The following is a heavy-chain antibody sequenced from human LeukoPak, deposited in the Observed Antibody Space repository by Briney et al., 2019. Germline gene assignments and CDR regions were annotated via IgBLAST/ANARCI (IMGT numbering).Heavy chain of an antibody. Sequence: SETLSLTCAVSGYSISSGYYWGWIRQPPGKGLEWIGSIYHSGSTYYNPSLKSRVTISVDTSKNQFSLKLSSVTAADTAVYYCARPGIGWSYYFDYWGQGTLVTVSS. V-gene: IGHV4-38-2*01. CDR3: ARPGIGWSYYFDY. CDR2: IYHSGST. CDR1: GYSISSGYY. D-gene: IGHD6-19*01. J-gene: IGHJ4*02.